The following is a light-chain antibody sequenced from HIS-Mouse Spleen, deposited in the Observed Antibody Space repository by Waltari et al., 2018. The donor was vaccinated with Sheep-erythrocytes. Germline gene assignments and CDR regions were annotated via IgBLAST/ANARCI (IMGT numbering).Light chain of an antibody. V-gene: IGLV2-11*01. CDR2: DVS. CDR3: CSYAGSYTYV. J-gene: IGLJ1*01. CDR1: SSDVRGYNY. Sequence: QSALTQPRSVSGSPGQSVTISCTGTSSDVRGYNYAPWYQPHPGKAPKLMIYDVSKRPSGVPDRFSCSKSGNTASLTISGLQAEDEADYYCCSYAGSYTYVFGTGTKVTVL.